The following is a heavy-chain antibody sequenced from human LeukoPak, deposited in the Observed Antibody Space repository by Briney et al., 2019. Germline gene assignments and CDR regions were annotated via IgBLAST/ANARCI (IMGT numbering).Heavy chain of an antibody. V-gene: IGHV4-59*08. CDR1: GGSISSYY. CDR3: ARPRGDYWDWFGP. CDR2: IYYSGST. D-gene: IGHD4-17*01. Sequence: PSETLSLTCPGSGGSISSYYWSWIRQPPGKGPESIGYIYYSGSTNYNPSLKSRVTISVDTSKNPFSLKLSSVTAADTAVYYCARPRGDYWDWFGPWGQGTLVTVSS. J-gene: IGHJ5*02.